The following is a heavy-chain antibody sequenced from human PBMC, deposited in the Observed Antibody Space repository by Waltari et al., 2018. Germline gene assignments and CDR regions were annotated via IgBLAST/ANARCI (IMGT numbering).Heavy chain of an antibody. CDR3: AKDLEQSGSYWLDYYYYGMDV. CDR1: GFTFSSYG. Sequence: QVQLVESGGGVVQPGRSLRLSCAASGFTFSSYGMHLVRQAPGQGLEWVAVISYDGSNKYYADSVKGRFTISRDNSKNTLYLQMNSLRAEDTAVYYCAKDLEQSGSYWLDYYYYGMDVWGQGTTVTVSS. D-gene: IGHD1-26*01. V-gene: IGHV3-30*18. J-gene: IGHJ6*02. CDR2: ISYDGSNK.